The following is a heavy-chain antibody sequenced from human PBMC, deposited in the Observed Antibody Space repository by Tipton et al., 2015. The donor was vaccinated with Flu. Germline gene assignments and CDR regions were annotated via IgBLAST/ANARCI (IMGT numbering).Heavy chain of an antibody. V-gene: IGHV5-51*03. CDR1: GYSFTSYW. Sequence: QLVQSGAEVKKPGESLKISCKGSGYSFTSYWIGWVRQMPGKGLEWMGLIYPGDSDTRYSPSFQGQVTISADKSISTAYLQWSSLKASDTDMYYCATQGQDYYDSSGFLDYWGQGTLVTVSS. D-gene: IGHD3-22*01. CDR2: IYPGDSDT. CDR3: ATQGQDYYDSSGFLDY. J-gene: IGHJ4*02.